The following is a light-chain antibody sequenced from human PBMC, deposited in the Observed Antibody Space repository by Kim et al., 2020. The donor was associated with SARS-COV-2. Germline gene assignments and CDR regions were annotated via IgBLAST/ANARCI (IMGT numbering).Light chain of an antibody. V-gene: IGKV2-30*01. J-gene: IGKJ2*01. CDR3: MQSAHWPYT. CDR1: QSLVYSDGNTY. Sequence: QPASISFTSSQSLVYSDGNTYLNWFQQRPGQSPRRLIYRVSNRDSGVPDRFSGSVSGAVFTLKISSVEVEDIGLYFCMQSAHWPYTFGQGTKLEI. CDR2: RVS.